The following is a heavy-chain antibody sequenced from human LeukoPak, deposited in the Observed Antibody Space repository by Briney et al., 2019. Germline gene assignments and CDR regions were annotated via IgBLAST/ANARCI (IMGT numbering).Heavy chain of an antibody. CDR1: GYTFTSYG. D-gene: IGHD3-3*01. CDR2: MNPNTGST. V-gene: IGHV1-8*02. Sequence: GASVKVSCKASGYTFTSYGISWVRQAPGQGLEWMGWMNPNTGSTGYAQKFQGRVTMTANTSISTVYMELSSLRSEDTAVYYCARGITIFGVDYYYGMDVWGQGTTVTVSS. CDR3: ARGITIFGVDYYYGMDV. J-gene: IGHJ6*02.